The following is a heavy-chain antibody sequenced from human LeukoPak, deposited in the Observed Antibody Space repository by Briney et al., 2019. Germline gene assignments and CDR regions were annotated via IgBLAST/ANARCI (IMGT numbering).Heavy chain of an antibody. CDR1: GDSISTSNSY. CDR3: ARGSSGGGFDY. D-gene: IGHD3-16*01. V-gene: IGHV4-39*01. J-gene: IGHJ4*02. Sequence: SETLSLTCAVSGDSISTSNSYWGWIRRPPGKGLEWVGSIYYSGNTYYNPSLKSRVTISVDTSKNQFSLKLSSVTAADTAVYYCARGSSGGGFDYWGQGTLVTVSS. CDR2: IYYSGNT.